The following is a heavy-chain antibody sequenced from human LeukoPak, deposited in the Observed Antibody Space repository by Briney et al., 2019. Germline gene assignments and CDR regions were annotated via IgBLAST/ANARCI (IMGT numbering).Heavy chain of an antibody. J-gene: IGHJ4*02. D-gene: IGHD3-3*01. CDR2: IYYSGST. V-gene: IGHV4-39*07. CDR3: ARGNDFWSGYYLDY. Sequence: SETLSLTCTVSGGSISSSSYYWGWIRQPPGKGLEWIGSIYYSGSTNYNPSLKSRVTISVDTSKNQFSLKLSSVTAADTAVYYCARGNDFWSGYYLDYWGQGTLVTVSS. CDR1: GGSISSSSYY.